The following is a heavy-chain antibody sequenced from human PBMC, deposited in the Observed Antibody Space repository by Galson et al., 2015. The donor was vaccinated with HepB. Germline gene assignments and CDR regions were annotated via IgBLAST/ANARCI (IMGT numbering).Heavy chain of an antibody. D-gene: IGHD6-19*01. CDR1: GYTFTSYA. Sequence: SVKVSCKASGYTFTSYAMNWVRQAPGQGLEWMGWINTNTGNPTYAQGFTGRFVFSLDTSVSTAYLQISSLKAEDTAVYYCARDLLGSSGWLNDAFDIWGQGTMVTVSS. J-gene: IGHJ3*02. CDR2: INTNTGNP. CDR3: ARDLLGSSGWLNDAFDI. V-gene: IGHV7-4-1*02.